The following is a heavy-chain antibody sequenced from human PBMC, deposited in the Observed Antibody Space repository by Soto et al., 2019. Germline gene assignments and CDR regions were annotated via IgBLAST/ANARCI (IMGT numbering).Heavy chain of an antibody. CDR3: AREPRYCRGGSCSIKGDAYDI. V-gene: IGHV3-66*01. CDR2: ISNRGDT. J-gene: IGHJ3*02. Sequence: EVQLVESGGGLVQPGGSLRLSCTASGFIVSDTYVNWVRQAPGKGLEWVSVISNRGDTHYADSVRGRFSLSRDLSDNTLHLQMNNLRVEDTAVYYCAREPRYCRGGSCSIKGDAYDIWGQGTMVTVSS. CDR1: GFIVSDTY. D-gene: IGHD2-15*01.